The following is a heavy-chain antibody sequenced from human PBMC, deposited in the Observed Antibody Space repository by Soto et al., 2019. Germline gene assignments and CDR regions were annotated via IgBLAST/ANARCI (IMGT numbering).Heavy chain of an antibody. D-gene: IGHD5-12*01. Sequence: GGSLRLSCAASGFTFSSYAMSWVRQAPGKGLEWVSAISGSGGSTYYADSVKGRFTISRDNSKNTLYLQMNSLRAEDTAVYYCAKDSSKRWLQSYYFDYWGQGTLVTVSS. CDR3: AKDSSKRWLQSYYFDY. J-gene: IGHJ4*02. V-gene: IGHV3-23*01. CDR2: ISGSGGST. CDR1: GFTFSSYA.